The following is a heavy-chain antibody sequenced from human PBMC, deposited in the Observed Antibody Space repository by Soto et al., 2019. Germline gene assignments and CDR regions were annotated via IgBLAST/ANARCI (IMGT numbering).Heavy chain of an antibody. V-gene: IGHV5-51*01. CDR1: GYSFTSYW. CDR3: AGGGVRGVITRTRDYYGMDV. Sequence: ELQLVQSGAEVKKPGESLKISGKGSGYSFTSYWIGWVRQMTGKGLEWMGIIYPGDSDTRYSPSFQGQVTISDDKSISTAYLQWSSLHASDIAMYYCAGGGVRGVITRTRDYYGMDVWGQGTTVTVSS. J-gene: IGHJ6*02. D-gene: IGHD3-10*01. CDR2: IYPGDSDT.